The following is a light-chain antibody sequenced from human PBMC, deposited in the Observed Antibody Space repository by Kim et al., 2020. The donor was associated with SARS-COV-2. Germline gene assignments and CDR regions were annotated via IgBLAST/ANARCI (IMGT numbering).Light chain of an antibody. V-gene: IGKV3-15*01. CDR2: GTS. J-gene: IGKJ2*02. Sequence: EIVMTQSPATLSVSPGERATLSCRASQSFGTNLAWYQQKPGQAPRLLRYGTSIRATGIPARFSGSGSGTEFTLTISSLQSEDFAVYYCQQYNNWPLPCTFGQGTKLEI. CDR1: QSFGTN. CDR3: QQYNNWPLPCT.